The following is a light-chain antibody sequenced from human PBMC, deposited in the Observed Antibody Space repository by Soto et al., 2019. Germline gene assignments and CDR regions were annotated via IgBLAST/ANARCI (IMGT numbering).Light chain of an antibody. CDR3: ETWGSNLRV. CDR2: LEGSGSY. CDR1: SGHGSFI. Sequence: QPVLTHSSSASASLGSSVKLTCTLSSGHGSFIIAWHQQQPGKAPRYLMKLEGSGSYNKGSGVPDRFSGTSSGADRYLTIADLRFEDEADYYCETWGSNLRVFGGGTKLTVL. J-gene: IGLJ3*02. V-gene: IGLV4-60*02.